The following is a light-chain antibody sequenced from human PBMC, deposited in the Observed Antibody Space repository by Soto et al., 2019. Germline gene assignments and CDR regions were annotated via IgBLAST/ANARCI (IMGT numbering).Light chain of an antibody. CDR2: GNN. Sequence: QSVLTQPASVSGAPGQRVTISCSGSSSNVGAGYDVHWYQQLPGTAPKLLIYGNNNRPSGVPDRFSGSKSGTSASLAISGLQAEDEADYFCQSHDSSLSGHVVFGGGTKVTVL. V-gene: IGLV1-40*01. J-gene: IGLJ2*01. CDR3: QSHDSSLSGHVV. CDR1: SSNVGAGYD.